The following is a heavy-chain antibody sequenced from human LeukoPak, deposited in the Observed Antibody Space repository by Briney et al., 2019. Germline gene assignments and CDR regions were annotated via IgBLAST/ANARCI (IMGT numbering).Heavy chain of an antibody. V-gene: IGHV3-74*01. CDR1: GFTFSSYW. CDR3: ARDSRYYYDSRNYDNVAFDM. J-gene: IGHJ3*02. CDR2: ISSDGRTT. D-gene: IGHD3-10*01. Sequence: PGGSLRLSCAASGFTFSSYWMHWVRQGPGKGLVWVSRISSDGRTTSYADSVKGRFTIARDNAKNTLYLKMNSLRVEDTDVYYCARDSRYYYDSRNYDNVAFDMWGQGTMVTVSS.